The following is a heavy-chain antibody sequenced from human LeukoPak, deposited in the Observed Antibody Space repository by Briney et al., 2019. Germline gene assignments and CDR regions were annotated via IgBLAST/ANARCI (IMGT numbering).Heavy chain of an antibody. CDR3: AKDTRFDYYMDV. D-gene: IGHD3-3*01. J-gene: IGHJ6*03. V-gene: IGHV3-9*01. CDR2: IRWNGGSI. Sequence: PGGSLRLSCAASGFTFDDYAMHWVRQAPGKGLEWVSGIRWNGGSICYADSVKGRFTISRDNAKNSLYLQMNSLRAEDTALYYCAKDTRFDYYMDVWGKGNTVTVSS. CDR1: GFTFDDYA.